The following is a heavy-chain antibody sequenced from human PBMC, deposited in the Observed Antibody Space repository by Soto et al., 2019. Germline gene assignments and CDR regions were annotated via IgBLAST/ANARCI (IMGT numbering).Heavy chain of an antibody. CDR2: ITASGGST. CDR1: GFTFSSYA. V-gene: IGHV3-23*01. D-gene: IGHD3-10*01. Sequence: GGSLRLSCAASGFTFSSYAMSWVRQAPGKGLEWVSTITASGGSTYSADSVKGRFTISRDNSKNTLYLQMNSLRAEDTAVYYCAKFPTMLRGVPYVIDFWGQGSTVTGSS. CDR3: AKFPTMLRGVPYVIDF. J-gene: IGHJ6*02.